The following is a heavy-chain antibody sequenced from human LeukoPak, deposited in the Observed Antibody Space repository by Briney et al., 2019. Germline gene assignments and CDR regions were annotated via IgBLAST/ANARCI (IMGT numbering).Heavy chain of an antibody. CDR2: INAGNGNT. V-gene: IGHV1-3*01. J-gene: IGHJ4*02. Sequence: ASVNVSCKASGYTFTSYAMHWVRQAPGQRLEWMGWINAGNGNTKYSQKFQGRVTITRDTSASTAYMELSSLGSEDTAVYYCARVQYSSGRGELDYWGQGTLVTVSP. CDR1: GYTFTSYA. CDR3: ARVQYSSGRGELDY. D-gene: IGHD6-19*01.